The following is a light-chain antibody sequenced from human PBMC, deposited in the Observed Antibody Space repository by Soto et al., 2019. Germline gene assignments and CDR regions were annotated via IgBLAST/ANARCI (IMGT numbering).Light chain of an antibody. CDR2: DAS. J-gene: IGKJ1*01. V-gene: IGKV3-11*01. CDR1: QSVSRY. CDR3: QQYGRLPWT. Sequence: EIVLTQSPATLSLSPWERATLSCRASQSVSRYLAWYQQKPGQAPRLLIYDASNRATGIPARFSGSGSGTDFTLTISRLEPEDFAVYSCQQYGRLPWTFGQGTKVDIK.